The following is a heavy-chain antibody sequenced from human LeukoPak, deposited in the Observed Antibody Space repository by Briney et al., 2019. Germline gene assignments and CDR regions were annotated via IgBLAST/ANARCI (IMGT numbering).Heavy chain of an antibody. CDR2: IYHSGST. V-gene: IGHV4-38-2*01. D-gene: IGHD3-9*01. Sequence: SETLSLTCAVSGYSISSGYYWGWIRQPPGKGLEWIGSIYHSGSTYYNPSLKSRVTISVDTSKNQFSLKLSSVTAADTAVYYCARTDDILTGYTWGAFGIWGQGTMVTVSS. CDR3: ARTDDILTGYTWGAFGI. J-gene: IGHJ3*02. CDR1: GYSISSGYY.